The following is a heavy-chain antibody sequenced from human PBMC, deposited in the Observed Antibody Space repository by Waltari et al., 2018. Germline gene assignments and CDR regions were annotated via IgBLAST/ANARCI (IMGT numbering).Heavy chain of an antibody. D-gene: IGHD6-13*01. V-gene: IGHV3-30*18. CDR2: ISYDGSNK. J-gene: IGHJ4*02. Sequence: QVQLVESGGGVVQPGRSLRLSCAASGFTFSSYGMHWFRQAPGKGLEWVAVISYDGSNKYYADSVKGRFTISRDNSKNTLYLQMNSLRAEDTAVYYCAKLPGYSSSPAGFDYWGQGTLVTVSS. CDR1: GFTFSSYG. CDR3: AKLPGYSSSPAGFDY.